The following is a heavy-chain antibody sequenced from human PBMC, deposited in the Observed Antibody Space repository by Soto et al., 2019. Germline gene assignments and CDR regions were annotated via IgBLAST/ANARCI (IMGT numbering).Heavy chain of an antibody. CDR2: ISGTGGST. CDR1: GFTLSGYA. D-gene: IGHD3-22*01. J-gene: IGHJ4*02. CDR3: AKEMTSGYYLFDY. Sequence: GGSLRLSCAASGFTLSGYAMSWVRQAPGKGLEWVSTISGTGGSTYYPDSVKGRFTISRDNSKNTVYLQMNSLRAEDAAVYYCAKEMTSGYYLFDYWGQGTLVTVSS. V-gene: IGHV3-23*01.